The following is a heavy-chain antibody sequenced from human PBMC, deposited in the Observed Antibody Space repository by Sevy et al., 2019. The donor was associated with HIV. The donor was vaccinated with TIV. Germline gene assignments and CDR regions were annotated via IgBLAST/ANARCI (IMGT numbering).Heavy chain of an antibody. CDR1: GFNFAIYG. V-gene: IGHV3-30*02. CDR3: ARDGVYYGMDV. J-gene: IGHJ6*02. Sequence: GGSLRLSCAVSGFNFAIYGFHWVRQAPGKGLEWVANTRHDETAKYYVDSVKGRFTVSRDNSKITVFLQMNSLTPDDTGTYYCARDGVYYGMDVWGLGTTVTVSS. CDR2: TRHDETAK. D-gene: IGHD3-10*01.